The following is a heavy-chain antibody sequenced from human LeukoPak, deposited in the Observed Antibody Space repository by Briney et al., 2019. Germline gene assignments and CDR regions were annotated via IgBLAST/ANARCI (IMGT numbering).Heavy chain of an antibody. CDR1: GYTFTSYA. D-gene: IGHD7-27*01. V-gene: IGHV1-3*01. CDR3: ARSGDRPPYYYYGMDV. J-gene: IGHJ6*02. Sequence: GASVKVSCKASGYTFTSYAMHWVRQAPGQRLEWMGWINAGNGNTKYSQKFQGRVTITRDTSTSTAYMELRSLRSDDTAVYYCARSGDRPPYYYYGMDVWGQGTTVTVSS. CDR2: INAGNGNT.